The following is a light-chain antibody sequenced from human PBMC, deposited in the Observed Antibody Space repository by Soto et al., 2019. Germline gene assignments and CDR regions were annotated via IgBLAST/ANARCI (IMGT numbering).Light chain of an antibody. V-gene: IGLV2-8*01. CDR2: EVT. J-gene: IGLJ1*01. Sequence: QSALTQPPSASGSPGQSVTISCTGTSSDVGGNNYVSWYQQHPGKAPKLMIYEVTKRPSGVPDRFSGSKSSNTASLTVSGLQAEDEADYYCSSYAGSNNLVFGTGTKVTVL. CDR1: SSDVGGNNY. CDR3: SSYAGSNNLV.